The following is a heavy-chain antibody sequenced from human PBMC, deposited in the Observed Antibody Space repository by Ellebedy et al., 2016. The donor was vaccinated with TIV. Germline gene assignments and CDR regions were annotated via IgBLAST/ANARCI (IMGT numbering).Heavy chain of an antibody. V-gene: IGHV3-33*08. CDR3: ASWDFDY. D-gene: IGHD7-27*01. CDR2: IWYDGSIK. Sequence: GESLKISCAASGFIFNSHGMHWIRQAPDKGLEWVAVIWYDGSIKYLADSVKGRFTISRDNFNNTLYLQMNSLRAEDTAVYWCASWDFDYWGQGTLVTVSS. CDR1: GFIFNSHG. J-gene: IGHJ4*02.